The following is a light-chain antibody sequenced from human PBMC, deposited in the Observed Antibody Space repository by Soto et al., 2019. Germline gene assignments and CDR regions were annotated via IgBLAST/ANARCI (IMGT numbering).Light chain of an antibody. Sequence: QSAPTQPRSVSGSPGQSVTISCTGTSSDVGGDKYVAWYQQHPGKAPKLMIYDVSKRPSGVPDRFSGSKSGTSASLAISGLRSDDEADYYCAVWDDSLSAWVFGGGTKLTVL. CDR1: SSDVGGDKY. V-gene: IGLV2-11*01. J-gene: IGLJ3*02. CDR3: AVWDDSLSAWV. CDR2: DVS.